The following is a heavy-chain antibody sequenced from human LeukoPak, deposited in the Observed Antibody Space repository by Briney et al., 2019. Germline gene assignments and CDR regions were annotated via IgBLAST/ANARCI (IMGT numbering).Heavy chain of an antibody. CDR3: ARNWVYYDFWSAPDDAFDI. D-gene: IGHD3-3*01. CDR1: GFTFSSYS. Sequence: GGSLRLSCAASGFTFSSYSMNWVRQAPGKGLEWVSSISSSSYIYYADPVKGRFTISRDNAKNSLYLQMNSLRAEDTAVYYCARNWVYYDFWSAPDDAFDIWGQGTMVTVSS. CDR2: ISSSSYI. J-gene: IGHJ3*02. V-gene: IGHV3-21*01.